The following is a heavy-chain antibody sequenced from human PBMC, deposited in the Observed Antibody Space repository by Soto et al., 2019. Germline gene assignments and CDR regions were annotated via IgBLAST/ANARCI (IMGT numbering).Heavy chain of an antibody. J-gene: IGHJ6*02. CDR1: GYTFTSYG. CDR3: ARDRLSSTTGVDV. CDR2: ISAYNGNT. Sequence: ASVKVSCKASGYTFTSYGISWVRQAPGQGLEWMGWISAYNGNTNYAQKLQGRVTMTTDTSTSTAHMELRSLRSDDTAVYYCARDRLSSTTGVDVWGQGTTVTVSS. V-gene: IGHV1-18*04. D-gene: IGHD6-13*01.